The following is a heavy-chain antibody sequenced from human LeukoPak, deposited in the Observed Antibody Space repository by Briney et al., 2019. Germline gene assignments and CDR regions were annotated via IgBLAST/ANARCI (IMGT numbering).Heavy chain of an antibody. V-gene: IGHV4-38-2*01. CDR3: ASEVVVVPAAIVG. CDR2: IYHSGST. J-gene: IGHJ4*02. CDR1: GYSISSGYY. Sequence: SETLSLTCAVSGYSISSGYYWGWIRQPPGKGLEWIGSIYHSGSTYYNPSLKSRVTISVDTSKNQFSLKLSSVTAADTAVYYCASEVVVVPAAIVGWGQGTLVTVSS. D-gene: IGHD2-2*01.